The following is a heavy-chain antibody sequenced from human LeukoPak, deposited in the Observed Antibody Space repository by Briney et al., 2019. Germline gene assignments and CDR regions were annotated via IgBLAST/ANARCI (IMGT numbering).Heavy chain of an antibody. J-gene: IGHJ4*02. Sequence: ASVKVSCKASGGTFSSYAISWVRQAPGQGLEWMGGIIPIFGTANYAQKFQGRVTITTDESTSTAYMELSSLRSEDTAVYYCAREWLEVFTMVRGVFDYWGQGTLVTVSS. CDR2: IIPIFGTA. V-gene: IGHV1-69*05. CDR3: AREWLEVFTMVRGVFDY. CDR1: GGTFSSYA. D-gene: IGHD3-10*01.